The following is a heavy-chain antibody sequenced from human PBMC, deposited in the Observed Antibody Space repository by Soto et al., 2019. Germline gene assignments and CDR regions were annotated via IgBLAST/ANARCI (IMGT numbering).Heavy chain of an antibody. CDR1: GGSISSGGYY. D-gene: IGHD3-22*01. CDR2: IYYSGST. CDR3: ASLQYNYESSGYYYLSY. J-gene: IGHJ4*02. Sequence: QVQLQESGPGLVKPSQTLSLTCTVSGGSISSGGYYWSCIRQHPGKGLEWIGYIYYSGSTYYNPSLKSRVTISVDTSKNQFSLKLSSVTAADTAVYYCASLQYNYESSGYYYLSYWGQGTLVTVSS. V-gene: IGHV4-31*03.